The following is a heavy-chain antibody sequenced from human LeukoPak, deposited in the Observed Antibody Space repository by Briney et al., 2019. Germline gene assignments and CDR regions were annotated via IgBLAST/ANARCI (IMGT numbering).Heavy chain of an antibody. D-gene: IGHD3-10*01. Sequence: GGSLRLSCAASGFTFSSSSMNWVRQAPGEGLEWVSSISSSSSYIYYADSVKGRFTISRDNAKNSLYLQMNSLRAEDTAVYYCARAQAADKTRTTLLWFGEPSDYWGQGTLVTVSS. V-gene: IGHV3-21*01. CDR2: ISSSSSYI. CDR3: ARAQAADKTRTTLLWFGEPSDY. CDR1: GFTFSSSS. J-gene: IGHJ4*02.